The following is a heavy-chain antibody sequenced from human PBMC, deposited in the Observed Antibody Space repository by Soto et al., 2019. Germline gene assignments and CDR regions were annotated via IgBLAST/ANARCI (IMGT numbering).Heavy chain of an antibody. CDR3: ARTGPRYYYYGMDV. CDR1: GGSFSGYY. J-gene: IGHJ6*02. V-gene: IGHV4-34*01. CDR2: INHSGST. Sequence: QVQLQQWGAGLLKPSETLSLTCAVYGGSFSGYYWSWIRQPPGKGLEWIGEINHSGSTNYNPSLKSRVTISVDTSKNQFSLKLSSVTAADTAVYYCARTGPRYYYYGMDVWGQGTTVTVSS.